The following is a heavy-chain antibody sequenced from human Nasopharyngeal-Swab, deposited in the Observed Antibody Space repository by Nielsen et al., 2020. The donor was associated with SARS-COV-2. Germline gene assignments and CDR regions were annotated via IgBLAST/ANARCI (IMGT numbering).Heavy chain of an antibody. J-gene: IGHJ1*01. CDR3: ARAGGVSSAEYFQH. Sequence: GGSLRLSCAASGFTFSDYNMNWVRQAPGKGLKWVSSISNSSRYIYQADSVKGRFTISRDNAKNSLYLQMNSLRAEDTAVYYCARAGGVSSAEYFQHWGKGTLVTVSS. D-gene: IGHD1-26*01. CDR2: ISNSSRYI. CDR1: GFTFSDYN. V-gene: IGHV3-21*01.